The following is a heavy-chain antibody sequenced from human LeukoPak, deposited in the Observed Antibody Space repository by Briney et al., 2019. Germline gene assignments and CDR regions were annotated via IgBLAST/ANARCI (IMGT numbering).Heavy chain of an antibody. D-gene: IGHD1-26*01. CDR1: GFTFSSYG. J-gene: IGHJ4*02. V-gene: IGHV3-30*02. Sequence: GGSLRLSCAASGFTFSSYGMHWVRQAPGKGLEWVAFIRYDGSNKYYADSVKGRFTISRDNSKNTLYLQMNSLRAEDTAVYYCARDRLRGVPQLDYWGQGTLVTVSS. CDR3: ARDRLRGVPQLDY. CDR2: IRYDGSNK.